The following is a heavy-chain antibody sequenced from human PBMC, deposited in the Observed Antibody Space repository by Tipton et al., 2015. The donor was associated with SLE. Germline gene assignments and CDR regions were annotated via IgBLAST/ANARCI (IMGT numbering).Heavy chain of an antibody. CDR3: ARHEYDTYDLDY. Sequence: TLSLTCTISGASISSNTSYWDWIRQPPGKGLEWIGGFRYSGDTYYTPSLKSRVTISVDTSKNQFTLKLSSVTAADTALYYCARHEYDTYDLDYWGRGKLVTVSS. J-gene: IGHJ4*02. V-gene: IGHV4-39*01. D-gene: IGHD1-1*01. CDR2: FRYSGDT. CDR1: GASISSNTSY.